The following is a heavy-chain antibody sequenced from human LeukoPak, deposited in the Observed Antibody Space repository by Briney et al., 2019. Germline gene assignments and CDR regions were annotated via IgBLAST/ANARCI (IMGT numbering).Heavy chain of an antibody. CDR2: INPNSGGT. CDR3: ARGRRWLQLGLDY. V-gene: IGHV1-2*02. J-gene: IGHJ4*02. CDR1: GYTFTGYY. Sequence: ASVRVSCKASGYTFTGYYMHWVRQAPGQGLEWMGWINPNSGGTNYAQKFQGRVTMTRDTSISTAYMELSRLRSDDTAVYYCARGRRWLQLGLDYWGQGTLVTVSS. D-gene: IGHD5-24*01.